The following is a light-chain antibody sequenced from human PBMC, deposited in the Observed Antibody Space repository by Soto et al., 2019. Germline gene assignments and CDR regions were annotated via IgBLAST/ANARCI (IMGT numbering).Light chain of an antibody. CDR1: QGIGST. V-gene: IGKV3-15*01. J-gene: IGKJ4*01. Sequence: ENIMTQSPAPLSVSPGGGATLSCRASQGIGSTLAWYQHKPGQTPRLLIYDTSTRATGVPARFSGSRSGTEFTLTINSLQSEDFAVYYCQRYNNWPLTFGGGTKVDIK. CDR2: DTS. CDR3: QRYNNWPLT.